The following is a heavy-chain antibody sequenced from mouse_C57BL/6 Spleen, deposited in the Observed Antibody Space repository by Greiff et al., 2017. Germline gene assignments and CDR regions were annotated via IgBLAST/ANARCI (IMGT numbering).Heavy chain of an antibody. J-gene: IGHJ2*01. Sequence: EVQLQQSGPELVKPGASVKISCKASGYSFTGYYMNWVKQSPEKSLEWIGENNPSTGGTTYNQKFKAKATLTVDKSSSTAYMQLKSLTSEDSAVYYCARRYYGSSLDYWGQGTTLTVSS. V-gene: IGHV1-42*01. CDR3: ARRYYGSSLDY. D-gene: IGHD1-1*01. CDR2: NNPSTGGT. CDR1: GYSFTGYY.